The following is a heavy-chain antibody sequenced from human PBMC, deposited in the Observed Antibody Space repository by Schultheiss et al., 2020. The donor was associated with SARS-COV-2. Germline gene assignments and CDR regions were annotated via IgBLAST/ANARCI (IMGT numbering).Heavy chain of an antibody. CDR2: IKQDGSQK. J-gene: IGHJ4*02. V-gene: IGHV3-7*03. Sequence: GGSLRLSCAASGFSFSDYNMNWVRQAQGKGLEWVANIKQDGSQKYYVDSVKGRFTISRDNSKNTLYLQMNSLRVEDTAVYYCARDHVGYYKGTLDYWGQGTLVTVSS. CDR1: GFSFSDYN. D-gene: IGHD3-9*01. CDR3: ARDHVGYYKGTLDY.